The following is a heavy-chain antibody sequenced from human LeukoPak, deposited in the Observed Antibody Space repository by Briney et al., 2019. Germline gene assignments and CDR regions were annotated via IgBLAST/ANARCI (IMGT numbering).Heavy chain of an antibody. CDR1: GYSISSGYY. CDR2: IYHSGST. CDR3: ARDPTYGRFDY. V-gene: IGHV4-38-2*02. Sequence: SETLSLTCTVSGYSISSGYYWGWIRQPPGKGLEWIGSIYHSGSTHYNPSLKSRVTISVDTSKNQFSLKLSSVTAADTAVYYCARDPTYGRFDYWGQGTLVTVSS. J-gene: IGHJ4*02. D-gene: IGHD4-17*01.